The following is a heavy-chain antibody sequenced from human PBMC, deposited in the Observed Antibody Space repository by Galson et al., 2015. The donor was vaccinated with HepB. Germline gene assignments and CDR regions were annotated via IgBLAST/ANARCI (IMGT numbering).Heavy chain of an antibody. V-gene: IGHV3-15*01. CDR1: GFNFSKAW. Sequence: SLRLSCAASGFNFSKAWMMWVRQAPGKGLEWVGRIKSKTEGGTTDYGTPVKGRFAISRDDSKNTLYLQMNSLKTEDTAVYYCSSTTLPFWGQGTLVTVSS. CDR3: SSTTLPF. J-gene: IGHJ4*02. D-gene: IGHD1-26*01. CDR2: IKSKTEGGTT.